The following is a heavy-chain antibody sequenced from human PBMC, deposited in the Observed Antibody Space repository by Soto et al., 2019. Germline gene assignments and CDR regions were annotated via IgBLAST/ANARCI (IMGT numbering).Heavy chain of an antibody. Sequence: LRLSCAASGFTFSSYSMNWVRQAPGKGLEWVSPISSSSSYIYYADSVKGRFTISRDNAKNSLCLQMNSLRAEDTAVYYCARDEVYYGSGSYYSNPRNNWFDPWGQGTLVTVSS. J-gene: IGHJ5*02. CDR1: GFTFSSYS. CDR2: ISSSSSYI. D-gene: IGHD3-10*01. V-gene: IGHV3-21*01. CDR3: ARDEVYYGSGSYYSNPRNNWFDP.